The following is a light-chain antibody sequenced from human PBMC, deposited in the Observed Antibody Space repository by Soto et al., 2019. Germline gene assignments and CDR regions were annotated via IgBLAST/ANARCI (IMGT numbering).Light chain of an antibody. CDR1: QSVRNF. CDR2: DAS. J-gene: IGKJ1*01. V-gene: IGKV3-11*01. Sequence: EIVLTQSPGTLSLSPGERATLSCRASQSVRNFLAWYQQKPGQAPRLLIYDASNRATGIPPRFSGSGSGTDFTLAISGLEPEDFAVYYCQQRYNWPWTFGQVTKVDIK. CDR3: QQRYNWPWT.